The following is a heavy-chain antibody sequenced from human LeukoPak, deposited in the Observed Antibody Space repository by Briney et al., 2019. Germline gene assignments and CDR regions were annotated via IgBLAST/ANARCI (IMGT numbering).Heavy chain of an antibody. D-gene: IGHD6-19*01. Sequence: SETLSLTCTVSGGSISSSSYYWGWIRQPPGKGLEWIGSIYYSGSTYYNPSLKSRVTISVDTSKNQFSLKLSSVTAADTAVYYCARGEPAVAGCVDYWGQGTLVTVSS. J-gene: IGHJ4*02. V-gene: IGHV4-39*07. CDR2: IYYSGST. CDR3: ARGEPAVAGCVDY. CDR1: GGSISSSSYY.